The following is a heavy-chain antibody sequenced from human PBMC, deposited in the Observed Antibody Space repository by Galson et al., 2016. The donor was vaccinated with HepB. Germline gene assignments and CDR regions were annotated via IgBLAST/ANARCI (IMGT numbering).Heavy chain of an antibody. V-gene: IGHV3-33*05. CDR3: ARELHTTGFLVLDS. J-gene: IGHJ4*02. CDR1: TFTDYG. CDR2: MSYDGSTK. D-gene: IGHD6-19*01. Sequence: SLRLSCASTFTDYGIHWVRQAPGKGLEWVAAMSYDGSTKEYADALKGRLTISRDSSKNTVSLQMDNLRADDTALYYCARELHTTGFLVLDSWGQGTRVTVSS.